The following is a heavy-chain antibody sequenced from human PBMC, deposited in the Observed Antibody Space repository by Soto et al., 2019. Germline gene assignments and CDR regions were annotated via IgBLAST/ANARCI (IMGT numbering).Heavy chain of an antibody. CDR2: ISSSSSTI. CDR3: TTPYQPYYDSSCWVDY. V-gene: IGHV3-48*02. CDR1: GFTFSSYS. Sequence: EVQLVESGGGLVQPGGSLRLSCAASGFTFSSYSMNWVRQAPGTGLEWVSYISSSSSTIYYADSVKGQFTISRDNAKNSLYLQMNSLRDEDTAVYFSTTPYQPYYDSSCWVDYWGQRTLVTVSS. J-gene: IGHJ4*02. D-gene: IGHD3-22*01.